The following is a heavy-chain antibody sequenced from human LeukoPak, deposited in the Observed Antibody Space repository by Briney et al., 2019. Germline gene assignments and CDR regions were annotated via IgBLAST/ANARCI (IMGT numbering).Heavy chain of an antibody. CDR2: IGKGGST. CDR1: GFTFSGNA. V-gene: IGHV3-66*02. Sequence: PGGSLRLSCAASGFTFSGNAMSWVRQAPGKGLEWVSVIGKGGSTFYADSVKGRFTISRDNSKNTLYLQMNSLRAEDTAVYYCARDGYSYGYPDVDFDYWGQGTLVTVSS. CDR3: ARDGYSYGYPDVDFDY. D-gene: IGHD5-18*01. J-gene: IGHJ4*02.